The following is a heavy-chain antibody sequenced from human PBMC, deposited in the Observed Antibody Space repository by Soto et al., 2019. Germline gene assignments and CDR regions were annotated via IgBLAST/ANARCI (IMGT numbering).Heavy chain of an antibody. CDR3: ARDRAVGQLTDYYYYYGMDV. CDR1: GFTFSSYA. Sequence: PGGSLRLSCAAPGFTFSSYAMHWVRHAPGKGLEWGAVRSYDGSTKSDADSVKGRFTISRDNSKNTLYLQMNSRRAEDTAVYYCARDRAVGQLTDYYYYYGMDVWGQGTTVTVSS. D-gene: IGHD6-6*01. J-gene: IGHJ6*02. CDR2: RSYDGSTK. V-gene: IGHV3-30-3*01.